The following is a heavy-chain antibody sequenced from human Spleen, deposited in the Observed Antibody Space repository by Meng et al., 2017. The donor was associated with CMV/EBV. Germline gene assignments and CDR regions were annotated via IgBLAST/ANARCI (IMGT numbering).Heavy chain of an antibody. J-gene: IGHJ4*02. Sequence: GGSLRLSCAASGFTFGGYCMNWVRQAPGKGLEWVSSISSTSTYIYYADSVRGRFTISRDNARNTLYLQMSSLRAEDTALYYCAKAGQQLNPYSFDYWGQGTLVTVSS. D-gene: IGHD6-13*01. CDR2: ISSTSTYI. CDR1: GFTFGGYC. V-gene: IGHV3-21*04. CDR3: AKAGQQLNPYSFDY.